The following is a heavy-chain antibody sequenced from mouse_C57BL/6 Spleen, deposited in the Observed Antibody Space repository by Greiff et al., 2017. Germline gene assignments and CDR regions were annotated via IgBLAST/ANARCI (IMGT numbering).Heavy chain of an antibody. CDR3: ARGNWSYAMDY. J-gene: IGHJ4*01. V-gene: IGHV1-52*01. CDR1: GYTFTSYW. Sequence: QVQLQQPGAELVRPGSSVKLSCKASGYTFTSYWMHWVKQRPIQGLEWIGNIDPSDSETHYNQKFKDKATLTVAKSSSTAYMQLSSLTSEDSAVYYCARGNWSYAMDYWGQGTSVTVSS. CDR2: IDPSDSET. D-gene: IGHD4-1*01.